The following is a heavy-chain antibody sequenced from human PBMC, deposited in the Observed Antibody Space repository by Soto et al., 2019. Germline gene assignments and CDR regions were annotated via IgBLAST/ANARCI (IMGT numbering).Heavy chain of an antibody. J-gene: IGHJ4*02. CDR1: CASFTSNDW. V-gene: IGHV4-4*02. CDR2: IYRTGST. CDR3: ASRDPGTSVDY. D-gene: IGHD1-7*01. Sequence: SSETLSLTCAVSCASFTSNDWWTWVRQPPGRGLEWIGEIYRTGSTNHNPSLKSRVTISLDKSENQFSLKVTSLTAADTAVYYCASRDPGTSVDYWGQGTLVTVSS.